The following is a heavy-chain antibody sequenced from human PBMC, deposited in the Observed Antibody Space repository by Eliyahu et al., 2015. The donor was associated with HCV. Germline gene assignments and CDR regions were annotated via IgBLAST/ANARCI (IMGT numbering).Heavy chain of an antibody. CDR1: GGSXXTSY. D-gene: IGHD6-19*01. CDR2: IHYSGST. Sequence: QVQLQESGPGLVKPSETLSLTCTVSGGSXXTSYWSWIRHPPGKGLEWIGYIHYSGSTNYNPSLKSRVTISVDTSKNQFSLNLTSVTAADTAVYYCASGGGGIAVAGTGGWFDPWGQGTLVTVSS. J-gene: IGHJ5*02. V-gene: IGHV4-59*01. CDR3: ASGGGGIAVAGTGGWFDP.